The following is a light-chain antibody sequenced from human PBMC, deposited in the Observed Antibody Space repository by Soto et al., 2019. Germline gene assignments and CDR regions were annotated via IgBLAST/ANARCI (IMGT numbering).Light chain of an antibody. CDR2: SAS. J-gene: IGKJ5*01. CDR3: QQAKSFPIT. V-gene: IGKV1-12*01. Sequence: DIQVTQYPPSMAASVRDRVTITCRASQDIGNWMTWYQQKPGKAPKLLIYSASTLVRGVPSRFSGSGSGTEFTLTISGLQPEDSLTYYCQQAKSFPITFGQGTRL. CDR1: QDIGNW.